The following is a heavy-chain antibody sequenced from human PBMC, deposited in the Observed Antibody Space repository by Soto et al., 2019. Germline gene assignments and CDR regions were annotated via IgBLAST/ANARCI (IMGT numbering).Heavy chain of an antibody. CDR3: ARELSPYSSSWSNWFDP. D-gene: IGHD6-13*01. Sequence: QVQLQESGPGLVKPSQTLSLTCTVSGGSISSGGYYWSWIRQHPGKGLEWIGYIYYSGSTYYNPSLKSRVTISVDTSKNQFSLKLSSVTAADTAVYYCARELSPYSSSWSNWFDPWGQGTLVTVSS. CDR2: IYYSGST. J-gene: IGHJ5*02. V-gene: IGHV4-31*03. CDR1: GGSISSGGYY.